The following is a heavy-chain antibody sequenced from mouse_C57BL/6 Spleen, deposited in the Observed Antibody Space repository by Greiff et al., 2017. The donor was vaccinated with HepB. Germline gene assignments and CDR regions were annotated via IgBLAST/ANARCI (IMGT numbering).Heavy chain of an antibody. CDR3: AKGRYFEYDDAMDY. Sequence: EVPRVESGPELVKPGASVKISCKASGYSFTDYNMNWVKQSNGKSLEWIGVINPNYGTTSYNQKFKGKATLTVDQSASTAYMQLNSLTSEDSAVYYCAKGRYFEYDDAMDYWGQGTSVTVSS. CDR2: INPNYGTT. CDR1: GYSFTDYN. V-gene: IGHV1-39*01. D-gene: IGHD2-4*01. J-gene: IGHJ4*01.